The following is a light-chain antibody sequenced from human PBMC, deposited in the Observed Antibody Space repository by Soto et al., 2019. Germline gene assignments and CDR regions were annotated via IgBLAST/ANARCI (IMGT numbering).Light chain of an antibody. J-gene: IGLJ1*01. CDR3: SSYTSSSTRV. Sequence: QSALTQPASVSGSPGQPFTISCTGTSSDVGGFNFFSWFQHSPGKAPKLMIYEVSNRPSGVSNRFSGSKSGNTASLTISGLQAEDEADYYCSSYTSSSTRVFGTGTKLTVL. CDR1: SSDVGGFNF. V-gene: IGLV2-14*01. CDR2: EVS.